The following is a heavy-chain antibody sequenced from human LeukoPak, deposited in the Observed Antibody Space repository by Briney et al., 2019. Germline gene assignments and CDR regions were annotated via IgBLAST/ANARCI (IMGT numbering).Heavy chain of an antibody. CDR1: GGTFSSYA. CDR2: IIPIFCTA. D-gene: IGHD1-26*01. J-gene: IGHJ6*03. Sequence: GSSVNVSCQASGGTFSSYAISWVRQAPGQGLEWMGGIIPIFCTANYPQKLQGRVTITADKSTSTAYMELSSLRSERRAVYYCARGMGGVWELMDYYYMDVWGKGTTVTVSS. CDR3: ARGMGGVWELMDYYYMDV. V-gene: IGHV1-69*06.